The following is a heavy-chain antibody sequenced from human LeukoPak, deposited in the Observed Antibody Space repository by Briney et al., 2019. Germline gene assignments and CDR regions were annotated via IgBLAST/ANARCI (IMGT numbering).Heavy chain of an antibody. Sequence: PGGSLRLSCAASGFTFSSYAMNWVRQAPGKGLEWVSAISGGGGTTYYADSVKGRFTISRDNSQNTLYLQMNSLRAEDTAVYYCARDYADYVGYFFFDYWGQGTLVTVSS. CDR2: ISGGGGTT. CDR1: GFTFSSYA. D-gene: IGHD4-17*01. J-gene: IGHJ4*02. CDR3: ARDYADYVGYFFFDY. V-gene: IGHV3-23*01.